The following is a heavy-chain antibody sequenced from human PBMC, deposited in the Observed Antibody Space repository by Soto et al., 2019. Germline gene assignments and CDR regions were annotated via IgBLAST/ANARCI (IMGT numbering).Heavy chain of an antibody. V-gene: IGHV2-70*01. J-gene: IGHJ6*02. CDR1: GFSLSTSGMC. D-gene: IGHD3-16*02. CDR3: ARIRGTYDYVWGSYRSHYYYGMDV. CDR2: IDWDDDK. Sequence: GPTLVNPTQTLTLTCTFSGFSLSTSGMCVSWIRQPPGKALEWLAHIDWDDDKYYSTSLKTRLTISKDTSKNQVVLTMTNMDPVDTATYYCARIRGTYDYVWGSYRSHYYYGMDVWGQGTTVTVSS.